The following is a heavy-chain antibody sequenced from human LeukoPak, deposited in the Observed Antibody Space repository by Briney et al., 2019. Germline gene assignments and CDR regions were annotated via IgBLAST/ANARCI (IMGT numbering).Heavy chain of an antibody. J-gene: IGHJ4*02. CDR1: GGTFSSYA. V-gene: IGHV1-69*05. D-gene: IGHD5-18*01. Sequence: SAKVSCKASGGTFSSYAISWVRQAPGQGLEWMGGIIPIFGTANYAQKFQGRVTITTDESTSTAYMELSSLRSEDTAVYYCARSSIQLWDPDRNNFDYWGQGTLVTASS. CDR2: IIPIFGTA. CDR3: ARSSIQLWDPDRNNFDY.